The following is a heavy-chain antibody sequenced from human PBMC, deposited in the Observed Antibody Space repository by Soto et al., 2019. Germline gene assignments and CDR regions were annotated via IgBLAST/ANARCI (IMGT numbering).Heavy chain of an antibody. Sequence: EVHLVESGGGLVQPGGSLRLSCAASGFAFSTYSMSWVRQAPGKGLEWISFISSSSSTIYYADSVKGRFTISRDNAKNSLYLLMNSLRAEDTAVYYCARDPHYGDFVYWGQGTLVTVSS. CDR1: GFAFSTYS. J-gene: IGHJ4*02. CDR2: ISSSSSTI. D-gene: IGHD4-17*01. CDR3: ARDPHYGDFVY. V-gene: IGHV3-48*01.